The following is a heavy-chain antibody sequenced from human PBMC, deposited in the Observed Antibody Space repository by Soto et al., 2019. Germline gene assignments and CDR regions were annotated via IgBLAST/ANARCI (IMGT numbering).Heavy chain of an antibody. V-gene: IGHV3-23*01. CDR2: ISGSGDRT. Sequence: EVQLLESGGGLVQPGGSLRLSCAASGITISNYPMSWVRQAPGKGLDWVSGISGSGDRTYYADSTKGRFTISKDISRTSLSLQLDSLGVEDTAVYFCVKDDGGYPSTAPHWGQGTLVPVSS. D-gene: IGHD3-22*01. J-gene: IGHJ4*02. CDR1: GITISNYP. CDR3: VKDDGGYPSTAPH.